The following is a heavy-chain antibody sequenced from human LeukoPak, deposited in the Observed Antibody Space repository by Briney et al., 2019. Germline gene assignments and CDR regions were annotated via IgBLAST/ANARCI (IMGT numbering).Heavy chain of an antibody. J-gene: IGHJ4*02. CDR3: VRGQDDFSCPHDY. CDR1: GFTFSNYW. Sequence: GGSLRLSCAVSGFTFSNYWMSWVRQPPGKGLEWVANIDQDGSERHYGGSVRGRFTISRDNAKNSLYLQMNSLRDEDTAVYYCVRGQDDFSCPHDYWGQGTLVTVSS. CDR2: IDQDGSER. V-gene: IGHV3-7*05. D-gene: IGHD2-2*01.